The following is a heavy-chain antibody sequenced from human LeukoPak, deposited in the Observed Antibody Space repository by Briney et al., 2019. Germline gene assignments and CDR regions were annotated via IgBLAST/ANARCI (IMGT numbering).Heavy chain of an antibody. V-gene: IGHV3-43*02. J-gene: IGHJ4*02. CDR2: ITGGGGST. D-gene: IGHD1-26*01. CDR3: ARHTSGRWYFDY. Sequence: GGSLRLSCAASGFTFDDYAMYWVRQAPGKGLEWVSLITGGGGSTYYADSVKGRFTISRDNAKNSLYLQMNSLRAEDSAVYYCARHTSGRWYFDYWGQGTLVTVSS. CDR1: GFTFDDYA.